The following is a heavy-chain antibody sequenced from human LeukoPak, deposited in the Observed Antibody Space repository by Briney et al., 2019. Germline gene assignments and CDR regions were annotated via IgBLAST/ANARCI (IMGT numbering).Heavy chain of an antibody. CDR1: GYRFTSYW. CDR2: IYPGDSDT. CDR3: AGPDYDILTSKSAFDI. J-gene: IGHJ3*02. D-gene: IGHD3-9*01. Sequence: GESLKISCKGSGYRFTSYWIGWVRQMPGKGLEWMGIIYPGDSDTRYSPSFQGQVTISADKSISTAYLQWSSLKASDTAMYYCAGPDYDILTSKSAFDIWGQGTMVTVSS. V-gene: IGHV5-51*01.